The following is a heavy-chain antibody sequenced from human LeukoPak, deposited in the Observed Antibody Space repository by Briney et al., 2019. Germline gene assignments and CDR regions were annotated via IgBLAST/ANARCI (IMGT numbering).Heavy chain of an antibody. V-gene: IGHV4-4*07. CDR1: GGSISGNY. Sequence: SETLSLTCTVSGGSISGNYWSWIRQPAGKGLEWIGRIYSSGGTNYNPSLKSRVTMSVDTSKNQFSLKLSSVTAADTAVYYCARGPDGMARGVMDYWGQGTLVTVSS. CDR2: IYSSGGT. J-gene: IGHJ4*02. D-gene: IGHD3-10*01. CDR3: ARGPDGMARGVMDY.